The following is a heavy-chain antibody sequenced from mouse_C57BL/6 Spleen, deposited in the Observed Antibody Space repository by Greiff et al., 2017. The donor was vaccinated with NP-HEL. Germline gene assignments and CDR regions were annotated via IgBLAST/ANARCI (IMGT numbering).Heavy chain of an antibody. CDR2: ISDGGSYT. J-gene: IGHJ3*01. CDR3: AREDYYGSSYKFAY. D-gene: IGHD1-1*01. CDR1: GFTFSSYA. V-gene: IGHV5-4*01. Sequence: DVMLVESGGGLVKPGGSLKLSCAASGFTFSSYAMSWVRQTPEKRLEWVATISDGGSYTYYPDNVKGRFTISRDNAKNNLYLQMSHLKSEDTAMYYCAREDYYGSSYKFAYWGQGTLVTVSA.